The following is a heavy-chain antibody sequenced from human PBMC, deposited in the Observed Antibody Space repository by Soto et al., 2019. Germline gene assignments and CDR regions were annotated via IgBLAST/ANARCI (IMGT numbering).Heavy chain of an antibody. CDR1: GGSISSFY. D-gene: IGHD6-13*01. J-gene: IGHJ4*02. CDR3: ARGSRRWDY. V-gene: IGHV4-4*07. Sequence: PSETLSLSCPVSGGSISSFYWSWIRQPAGKGLEWIGRIYSGGRNNYNPSLKSRVTMSVDTSKNQFSLRPSSVTAADTAMYYCARGSRRWDYWGQGTLVTVSS. CDR2: IYSGGRN.